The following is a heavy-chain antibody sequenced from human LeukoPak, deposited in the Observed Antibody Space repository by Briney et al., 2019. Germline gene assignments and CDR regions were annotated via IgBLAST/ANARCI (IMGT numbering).Heavy chain of an antibody. Sequence: GGSLRLSCAASGFTFSSYSMMWVRQAPGKGLEWVSYISSSSTTIHYADSVKGRFTISRDNAKNSLYLQMNSLRAEDTAVYYCARDRGWGMDVWGKGTTVTISS. V-gene: IGHV3-48*04. CDR3: ARDRGWGMDV. J-gene: IGHJ6*03. D-gene: IGHD5-12*01. CDR1: GFTFSSYS. CDR2: ISSSSTTI.